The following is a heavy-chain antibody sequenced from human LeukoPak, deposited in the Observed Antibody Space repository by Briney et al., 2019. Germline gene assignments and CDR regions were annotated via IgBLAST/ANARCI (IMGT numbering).Heavy chain of an antibody. J-gene: IGHJ4*02. D-gene: IGHD3-10*01. CDR1: GGSFSGYY. CDR3: ARGNNLNYYGSGSYACDY. CDR2: INHSGST. Sequence: PSETLSLTCAVYGGSFSGYYWSWIRQPPGKGLEWIGEINHSGSTNYNPSLKGRVTISVDTSKNQFSLKLSSVTAADTAVYYCARGNNLNYYGSGSYACDYWGQGTLVTVSS. V-gene: IGHV4-34*01.